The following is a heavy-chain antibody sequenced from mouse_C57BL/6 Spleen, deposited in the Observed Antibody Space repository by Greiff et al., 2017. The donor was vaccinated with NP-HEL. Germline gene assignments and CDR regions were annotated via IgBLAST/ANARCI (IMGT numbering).Heavy chain of an antibody. J-gene: IGHJ3*01. CDR3: ARPYGNYEGWFAY. D-gene: IGHD2-1*01. V-gene: IGHV3-6*01. Sequence: LMESGPGLVKPSQSLSLTCSVTGYSIPSGHYWNWVRQLPGNKLEWLGYITYDGSNNYHPSLKIRISITRDTSKNQLFLKLKSVTTEDTATYYCARPYGNYEGWFAYGGQGTLVTVSA. CDR2: ITYDGSN. CDR1: GYSIPSGHY.